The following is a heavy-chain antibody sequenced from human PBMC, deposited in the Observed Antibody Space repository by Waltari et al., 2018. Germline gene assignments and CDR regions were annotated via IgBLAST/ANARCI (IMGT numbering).Heavy chain of an antibody. CDR3: AKDKAAIVYWFDP. J-gene: IGHJ5*02. CDR1: GFTFSSYA. CDR2: ISGSGDAT. V-gene: IGHV3-23*01. D-gene: IGHD2-2*01. Sequence: EVQLLESGGGLVQPGGSLRLSCAASGFTFSSYAMSWVRQAPGKGVGWVSAISGSGDATYYADSVKGRFTMSRDNSNNRLYLQMNSLRAEDTAIYYCAKDKAAIVYWFDPWGQGTLVTVSS.